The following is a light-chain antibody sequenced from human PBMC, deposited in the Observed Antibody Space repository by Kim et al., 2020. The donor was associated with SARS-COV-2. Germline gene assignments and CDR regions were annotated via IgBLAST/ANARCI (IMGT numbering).Light chain of an antibody. Sequence: SASVGDRVTITCRASQDIRDELGWYQQTPGKAPKVLIYGASNLQSGVPSRFSGSGSGTYFTLTISSLQPEDFGTYYCLQDINFPLTFGGGTRVEI. V-gene: IGKV1-6*01. CDR1: QDIRDE. CDR2: GAS. J-gene: IGKJ4*01. CDR3: LQDINFPLT.